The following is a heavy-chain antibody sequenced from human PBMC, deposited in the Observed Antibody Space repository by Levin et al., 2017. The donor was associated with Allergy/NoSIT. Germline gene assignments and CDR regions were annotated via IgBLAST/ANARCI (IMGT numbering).Heavy chain of an antibody. CDR1: GYTFKNYG. J-gene: IGHJ6*03. V-gene: IGHV1-18*01. CDR2: ISTHNGNT. Sequence: ASVKVSCKASGYTFKNYGISWVRQAPGQGLEWMGWISTHNGNTNYAQSFQGRVTLTTDTFTRTADMELRRLVSDDTAVYYVAGFVCTPVSYFYMDVWGKGTTVTVSS. CDR3: AGFVCTPVSYFYMDV. D-gene: IGHD2-8*01.